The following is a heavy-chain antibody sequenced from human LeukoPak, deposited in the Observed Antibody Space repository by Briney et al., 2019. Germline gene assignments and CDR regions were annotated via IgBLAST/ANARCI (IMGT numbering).Heavy chain of an antibody. CDR2: IRYDGSNK. D-gene: IGHD5-18*01. CDR1: GFTFSSYG. CDR3: AKDYSGYSYGRRGYFDY. Sequence: GGSLRLSCAASGFTFSSYGMHWVRQAPGKGLEWVAFIRYDGSNKYYADSVKGRFTISRDNSKNTLYLQMNSLRAEDTAVYYCAKDYSGYSYGRRGYFDYWGQGILVTVSS. J-gene: IGHJ4*02. V-gene: IGHV3-30*02.